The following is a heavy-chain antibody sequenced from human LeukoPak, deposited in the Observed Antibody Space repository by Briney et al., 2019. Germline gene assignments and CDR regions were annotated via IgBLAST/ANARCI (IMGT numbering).Heavy chain of an antibody. CDR3: ARSRTAYSNVYADF. Sequence: GGSLRLSCVASGFTFSSYWMSWFRQAPGKGLEWVANIKEDGSGKYYADYVKGRFTISRDNAKNSLSLQMSSLRDEETAVFYCARSRTAYSNVYADFWGQGTLVTVSS. CDR1: GFTFSSYW. V-gene: IGHV3-7*01. J-gene: IGHJ4*02. D-gene: IGHD2-15*01. CDR2: IKEDGSGK.